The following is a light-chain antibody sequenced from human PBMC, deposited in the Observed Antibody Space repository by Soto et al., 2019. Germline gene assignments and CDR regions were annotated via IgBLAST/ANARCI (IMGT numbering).Light chain of an antibody. CDR3: SSYTTSNTPLYV. Sequence: QSVLTQPASVSGSPGQSITISCTGTSSDTAGYNYVSWYQQHPGKAPKLMIYEVSNRPSGVSNRFSGSQSGNTASLTISGLQAEDEANYYCSSYTTSNTPLYVFGTGTQLTVL. CDR1: SSDTAGYNY. CDR2: EVS. V-gene: IGLV2-14*01. J-gene: IGLJ1*01.